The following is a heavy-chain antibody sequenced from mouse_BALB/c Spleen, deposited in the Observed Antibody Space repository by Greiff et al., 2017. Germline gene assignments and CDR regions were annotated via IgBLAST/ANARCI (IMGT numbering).Heavy chain of an antibody. CDR2: IYPGSGST. V-gene: IGHV1-55*01. J-gene: IGHJ3*01. CDR3: ARGGGYYYGSSWAY. D-gene: IGHD1-1*01. Sequence: VQLQQPGAELVKPGTSVKLSCKASGYNFTSYWINWVKLRPGQGLEWIGDIYPGSGSTNYNEKFKSKATLTVDTSSSTAYMQLSSLASEDSALYYCARGGGYYYGSSWAYWGQGTLVTVSA. CDR1: GYNFTSYW.